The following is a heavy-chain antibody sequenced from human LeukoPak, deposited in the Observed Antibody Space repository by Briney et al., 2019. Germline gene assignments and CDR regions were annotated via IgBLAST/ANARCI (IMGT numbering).Heavy chain of an antibody. CDR3: ARHYDSSGYLDY. CDR2: IYYSGST. V-gene: IGHV4-39*01. D-gene: IGHD3-22*01. J-gene: IGHJ4*02. Sequence: SETLSLTCTVSGGSISSSSYYWGWLRQPPGKGLEWIGSIYYSGSTYYNPSLKSRVTISVDTSKNQFSLKLSSVTAADTAVYYCARHYDSSGYLDYWGQGTLVTVSS. CDR1: GGSISSSSYY.